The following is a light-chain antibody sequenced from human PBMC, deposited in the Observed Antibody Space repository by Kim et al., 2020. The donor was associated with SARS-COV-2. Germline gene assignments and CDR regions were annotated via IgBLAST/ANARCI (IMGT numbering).Light chain of an antibody. CDR2: TAS. Sequence: SVGDRVTITCRASQGISTWLASYQQKPGKAPKRLIHTASTLQGAFSSRFSRSGSGTDFTLTISSLQPEDSATYYCQQTDRFPLTFGGGTKVDIK. CDR3: QQTDRFPLT. V-gene: IGKV1-12*01. J-gene: IGKJ4*01. CDR1: QGISTW.